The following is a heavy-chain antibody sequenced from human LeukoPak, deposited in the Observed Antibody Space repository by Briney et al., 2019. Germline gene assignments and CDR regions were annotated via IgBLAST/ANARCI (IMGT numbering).Heavy chain of an antibody. CDR3: ARTQGWFGDYYYYMDV. J-gene: IGHJ6*03. V-gene: IGHV4-38-2*01. Sequence: PSETLSLTCAVSGYSISCGYYWGWIRQPPGKGLEWIGSIYHSGSTYYNPSLKSRVTIPVDTSKNQFSLKLSSVTAADTAVYYCARTQGWFGDYYYYMDVWGKGTTVTVSS. D-gene: IGHD3-10*01. CDR2: IYHSGST. CDR1: GYSISCGYY.